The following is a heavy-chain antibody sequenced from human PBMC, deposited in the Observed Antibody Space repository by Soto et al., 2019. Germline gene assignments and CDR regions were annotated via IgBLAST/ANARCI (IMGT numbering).Heavy chain of an antibody. CDR3: ARDSGCISTSCYYYYGMDV. D-gene: IGHD2-2*01. Sequence: QVQLVQSGAEVKKPGSSVKVSCKASGGTFSSYAISWVRQAPGQGLEWMGGIIPIFGTANYAQKFQGRVTITEDEPTSTAYMELSSLRSEDTAVYYCARDSGCISTSCYYYYGMDVWGQGTTVTVSS. CDR1: GGTFSSYA. J-gene: IGHJ6*02. V-gene: IGHV1-69*12. CDR2: IIPIFGTA.